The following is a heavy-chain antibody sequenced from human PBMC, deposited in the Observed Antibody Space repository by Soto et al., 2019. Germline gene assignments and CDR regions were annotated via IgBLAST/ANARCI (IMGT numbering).Heavy chain of an antibody. D-gene: IGHD6-19*01. V-gene: IGHV1-18*04. CDR3: ASSSIPGGYYYGMDV. J-gene: IGHJ6*02. CDR1: GYTFTSYG. Sequence: QVQLVQSGAEVKKPGASVKVSCKASGYTFTSYGISWVRQAPGQGLAWMGWISAYNGNTNYAQKLQGRVTMTTDPSTSTAYMELRRLRSDDTAVDYCASSSIPGGYYYGMDVWGQGTTVTVSS. CDR2: ISAYNGNT.